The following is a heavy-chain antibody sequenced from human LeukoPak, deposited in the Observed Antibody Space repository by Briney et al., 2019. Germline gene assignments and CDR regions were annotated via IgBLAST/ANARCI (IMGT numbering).Heavy chain of an antibody. D-gene: IGHD1-7*01. CDR2: IYYSGST. CDR1: GGSISSSSYY. V-gene: IGHV4-39*01. CDR3: ARLSITGTESGY. Sequence: SETLSLTRTVSGGSISSSSYYWGWIRQPPGKGLEWIGSIYYSGSTYYNPSLKSRVTISVDTSKNQFSLKLSSVTAADTAVYYCARLSITGTESGYWGQGTLVTVSS. J-gene: IGHJ4*02.